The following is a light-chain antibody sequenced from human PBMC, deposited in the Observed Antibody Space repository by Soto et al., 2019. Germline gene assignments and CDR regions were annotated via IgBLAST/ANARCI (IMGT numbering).Light chain of an antibody. CDR2: DAS. CDR1: QSISSW. J-gene: IGKJ1*01. V-gene: IGKV1-5*01. CDR3: QQYNRFSTWT. Sequence: DIQMTQSPSTLSASVGDRVTITGRASQSISSWLAWYQQKPGKAPKLLIYDASSLQRGVSSRFSGSGSGTEFTLTISSLQPDDFATYYCQQYNRFSTWTFGQGTKVDI.